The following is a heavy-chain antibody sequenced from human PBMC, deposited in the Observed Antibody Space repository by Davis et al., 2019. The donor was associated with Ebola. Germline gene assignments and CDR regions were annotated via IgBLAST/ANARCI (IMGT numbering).Heavy chain of an antibody. CDR1: GGSFSGYY. V-gene: IGHV4-34*01. CDR3: ARDRGPLEYFDY. D-gene: IGHD3-10*01. CDR2: IDHTGST. J-gene: IGHJ4*02. Sequence: SETLSLTCAVYGGSFSGYYWSWIRQPPGKGLEWIGSIDHTGSTYSNPSLKSRVTISVDTSKNQFSLKLSSVTAADTAIYYCARDRGPLEYFDYWGQGTLVTVSS.